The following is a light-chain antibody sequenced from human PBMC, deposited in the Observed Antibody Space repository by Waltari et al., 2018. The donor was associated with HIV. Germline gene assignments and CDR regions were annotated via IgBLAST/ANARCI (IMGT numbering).Light chain of an antibody. CDR3: MQGTHWPYT. CDR2: KVA. Sequence: DVVMTQSPLSLPVTLGQPASIFCRSSQSLVYNDGDTYVNWFQQRPGHSPRRLIYKVADRDSGVPDRFSGSGSGTDFTLKISRVEAEDVGIYYCMQGTHWPYTFGQGTKLEI. V-gene: IGKV2-30*01. CDR1: QSLVYNDGDTY. J-gene: IGKJ2*01.